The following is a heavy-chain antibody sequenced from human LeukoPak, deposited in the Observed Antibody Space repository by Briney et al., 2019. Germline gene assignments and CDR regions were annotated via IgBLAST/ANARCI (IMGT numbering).Heavy chain of an antibody. J-gene: IGHJ4*02. CDR3: AKEEYSSSCHY. Sequence: GGSLRLSCASSGFTVSSNYISWVRQAPGKGLGWVSVIYSGGSTYYADSVKGRFTISRDNSKNTLYLQMNSLRAEDTAVYYCAKEEYSSSCHYWGQGTLVTVSS. V-gene: IGHV3-53*01. CDR2: IYSGGST. D-gene: IGHD6-6*01. CDR1: GFTVSSNY.